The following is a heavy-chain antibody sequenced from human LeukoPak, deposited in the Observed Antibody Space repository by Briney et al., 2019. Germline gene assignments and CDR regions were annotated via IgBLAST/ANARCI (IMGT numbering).Heavy chain of an antibody. V-gene: IGHV3-23*01. D-gene: IGHD5-24*01. Sequence: PGGSLRLSCAASGFTFSTSAMSWVRQAPGKGLEWVSTISGSGGSIYYADSVKGRFTISRDNSNNTMYLQMNSLRAEDTAIYYCAKSRDGYYAYLEYWGQGALVTVSS. CDR2: ISGSGGSI. J-gene: IGHJ4*02. CDR1: GFTFSTSA. CDR3: AKSRDGYYAYLEY.